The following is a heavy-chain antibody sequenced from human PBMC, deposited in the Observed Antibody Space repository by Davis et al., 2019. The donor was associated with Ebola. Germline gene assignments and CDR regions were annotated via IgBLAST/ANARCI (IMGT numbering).Heavy chain of an antibody. Sequence: GESLKISCAASGFTFSSYAMSWVRQAPGKGLEWVSAISGSGGTTFYADSVKGRFTISRDNSKSTLYLQMNSLTTEDTAVYYCAKAACCTSSITCSCPDDFYMDVWGKGTTVTVSS. V-gene: IGHV3-23*01. D-gene: IGHD2-2*01. CDR2: ISGSGGTT. J-gene: IGHJ6*03. CDR1: GFTFSSYA. CDR3: AKAACCTSSITCSCPDDFYMDV.